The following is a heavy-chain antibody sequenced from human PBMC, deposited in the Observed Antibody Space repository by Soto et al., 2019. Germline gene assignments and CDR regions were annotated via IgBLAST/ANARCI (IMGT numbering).Heavy chain of an antibody. V-gene: IGHV3-23*01. J-gene: IGHJ5*02. CDR1: GFTFSNYA. CDR2: MSGSGGST. CDR3: ANVSLPYCSSSSCVGNWFDP. D-gene: IGHD2-2*01. Sequence: PGGSLRLSCAASGFTFSNYAMSWVRQAPGKGLEWVSVMSGSGGSTYYADSVKGRFTISRDNSKNTLYLQMNSLRAEDTAVYYCANVSLPYCSSSSCVGNWFDPWGQGTLVTVSS.